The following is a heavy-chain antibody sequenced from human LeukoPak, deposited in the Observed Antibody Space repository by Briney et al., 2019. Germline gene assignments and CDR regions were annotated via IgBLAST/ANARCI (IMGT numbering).Heavy chain of an antibody. CDR1: GFTFSSCE. J-gene: IGHJ4*02. D-gene: IGHD2-2*01. Sequence: GGSLRLSCAASGFTFSSCEMNWVRQAPGKGLEWVSYISSSGSTIYYADSVKGRFTISRDNAKNSLYLQMNSLRAEDTAVYYCAREGCSSTSCYAGGLYWGQGTLVTVSS. V-gene: IGHV3-48*03. CDR3: AREGCSSTSCYAGGLY. CDR2: ISSSGSTI.